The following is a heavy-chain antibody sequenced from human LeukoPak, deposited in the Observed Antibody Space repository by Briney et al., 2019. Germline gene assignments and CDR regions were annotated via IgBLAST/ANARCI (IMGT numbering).Heavy chain of an antibody. J-gene: IGHJ4*02. Sequence: ASVKVSCKAYGYTFTSYYMHWVRHAPGQGLEWMGIITPSGGSTTYAQKFQGRVTMNSDTSTSTVYMELSSLGSEDTVVYYCAREEAGGTFDYWGQGTLVTVSS. CDR3: AREEAGGTFDY. V-gene: IGHV1-46*01. D-gene: IGHD3-16*01. CDR1: GYTFTSYY. CDR2: ITPSGGST.